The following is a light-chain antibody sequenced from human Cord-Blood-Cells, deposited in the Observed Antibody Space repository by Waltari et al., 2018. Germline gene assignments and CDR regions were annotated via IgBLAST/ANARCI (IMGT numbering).Light chain of an antibody. CDR2: WPS. CDR3: QHYYRTPLT. CDR1: QSVLYSSNNKNY. J-gene: IGKJ4*01. V-gene: IGKV4-1*01. Sequence: DIVMTQSPDSLAVSLGERATMNCKSSQSVLYSSNNKNYLAWYQQKPGPPPKLLIYWPSTRESGVPDRFCGSGSGTDFTLTLNRLRAVAVPVYYCQHYYRTPLTCGGGTKVEIK.